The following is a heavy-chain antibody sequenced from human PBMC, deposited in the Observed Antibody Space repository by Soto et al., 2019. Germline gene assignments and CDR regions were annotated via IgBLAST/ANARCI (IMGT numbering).Heavy chain of an antibody. J-gene: IGHJ1*01. Sequence: GASVKVSCKAFGYTFNSYGISWVRQAPGQGLEWMGWISAYNGHTDYAEKFQGRVTMTTDTSTSTAYMDLRSLRSDETAVYYCARVWAPVDMQYFQYWAEGTLVTVSS. CDR2: ISAYNGHT. CDR3: ARVWAPVDMQYFQY. D-gene: IGHD2-2*01. CDR1: GYTFNSYG. V-gene: IGHV1-18*01.